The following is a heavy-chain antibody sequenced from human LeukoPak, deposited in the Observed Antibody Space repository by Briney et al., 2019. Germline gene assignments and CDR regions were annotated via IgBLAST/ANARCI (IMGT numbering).Heavy chain of an antibody. CDR3: ARGYYDSGDYEYFQH. Sequence: ASVKVSCKASGYTFTGYYMHWVRQAPGQGLEWMGWINPNSGGTNYQGRVTMTRDTSISTAYMELSRLRSDDTAVYYCARGYYDSGDYEYFQHWGQGTLVTVSS. CDR2: INPNSGGT. CDR1: GYTFTGYY. J-gene: IGHJ1*01. V-gene: IGHV1-2*02. D-gene: IGHD3-22*01.